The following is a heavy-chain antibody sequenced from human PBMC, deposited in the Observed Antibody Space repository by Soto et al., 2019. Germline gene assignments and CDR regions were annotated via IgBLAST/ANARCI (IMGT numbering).Heavy chain of an antibody. V-gene: IGHV3-30*18. CDR1: GFTFSSYG. D-gene: IGHD2-15*01. CDR3: EKDGRLQYFDY. J-gene: IGHJ4*02. Sequence: PGGSLRLSCAASGFTFSSYGMHWVRQAPGKGLEWVAVISYDGSNKYYADSVKGRFTISRDNSKNTLYLQMNSLRAEDTAVYYCEKDGRLQYFDYWGQGTLVTVYS. CDR2: ISYDGSNK.